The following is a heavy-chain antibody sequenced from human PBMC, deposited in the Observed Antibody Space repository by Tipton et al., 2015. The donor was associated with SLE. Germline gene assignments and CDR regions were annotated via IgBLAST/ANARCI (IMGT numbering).Heavy chain of an antibody. V-gene: IGHV4-61*09. D-gene: IGHD2-2*01. Sequence: TLSLTCTVSGGSISSGSYYWSWFRQPAEKGLGWIGHIYNRGSTDYNPSLKSRVTISVDTSKNQFSLKLTSVTAADTAVYYCARAPGYCSSTSCYSSGMDVWGQGTTVTVSS. CDR1: GGSISSGSYY. CDR2: IYNRGST. CDR3: ARAPGYCSSTSCYSSGMDV. J-gene: IGHJ6*02.